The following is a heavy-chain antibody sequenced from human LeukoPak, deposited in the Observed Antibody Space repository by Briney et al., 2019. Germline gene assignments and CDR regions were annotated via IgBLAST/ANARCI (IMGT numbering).Heavy chain of an antibody. J-gene: IGHJ5*02. CDR1: GGSISSSSYQ. V-gene: IGHV4-39*07. D-gene: IGHD1-1*01. CDR2: ISYSGST. CDR3: AREGTSGTHLNWFDP. Sequence: SETLSLTCTVSGGSISSSSYQWGWIRQPPGKGLEWIGTISYSGSTYYSPSLKSRVTLSVDTSKNQFSLKLSSVTAADTAVYYCAREGTSGTHLNWFDPWGQGTLVTVSS.